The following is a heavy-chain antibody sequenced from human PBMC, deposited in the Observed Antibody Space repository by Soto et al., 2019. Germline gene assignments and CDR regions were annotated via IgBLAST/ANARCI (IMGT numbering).Heavy chain of an antibody. CDR3: ARLGGSDTLDY. J-gene: IGHJ4*02. Sequence: SETLSLTCTVSGGSISSSSYYWGWIRQPPGKGLEWIGSIYYSGSTYYNPSLKSRVTISVDTSKNQFSLKLSSVTAADTAVYYCARLGGSDTLDYWGQGTLVTVSS. CDR1: GGSISSSSYY. CDR2: IYYSGST. V-gene: IGHV4-39*01. D-gene: IGHD1-26*01.